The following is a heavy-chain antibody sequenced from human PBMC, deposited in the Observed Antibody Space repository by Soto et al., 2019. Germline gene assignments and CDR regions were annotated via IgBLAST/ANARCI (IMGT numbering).Heavy chain of an antibody. Sequence: PSETLSLTCTVSGGSISSSSYYWGWIRQPPGKGLEWIGSISYSGRTYYNPSLKSRVTISVDTSKNQFSLKLSSVTAADTAVYYCARSVYDYVWGSYRYGSYYFDYWGQGTLVTVSS. CDR1: GGSISSSSYY. J-gene: IGHJ4*02. CDR3: ARSVYDYVWGSYRYGSYYFDY. D-gene: IGHD3-16*02. V-gene: IGHV4-39*07. CDR2: ISYSGRT.